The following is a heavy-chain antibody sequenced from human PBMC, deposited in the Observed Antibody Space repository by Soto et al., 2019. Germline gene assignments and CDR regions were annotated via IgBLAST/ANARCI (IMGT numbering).Heavy chain of an antibody. V-gene: IGHV3-11*01. J-gene: IGHJ3*02. Sequence: QAQVVESGGGLVKPGGSLSLSCATSGINFSDHFMAWIRLSPGKGLEWIAYISGSGTTIYYADSVRRRFTISRDIANDSLYLQMNSLRAEDTAVYYCARDGRYKTPYDGFDTWGQGTMVTVSS. D-gene: IGHD1-26*01. CDR3: ARDGRYKTPYDGFDT. CDR2: ISGSGTTI. CDR1: GINFSDHF.